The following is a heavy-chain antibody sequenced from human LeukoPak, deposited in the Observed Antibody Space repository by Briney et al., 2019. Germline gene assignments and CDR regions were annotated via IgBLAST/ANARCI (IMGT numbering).Heavy chain of an antibody. J-gene: IGHJ4*02. CDR2: IYTSGST. CDR1: GGSISSGSYY. Sequence: SETLSLTCTVSGGSISSGSYYWSWIRQPAGKGLEWIGRIYTSGSTNYNPSLKSRVTISVDTSKNQFSLKLSSVTAADTAVYYCARRKQRLRTLDYWGQGTLVTVSS. CDR3: ARRKQRLRTLDY. V-gene: IGHV4-61*02. D-gene: IGHD6-25*01.